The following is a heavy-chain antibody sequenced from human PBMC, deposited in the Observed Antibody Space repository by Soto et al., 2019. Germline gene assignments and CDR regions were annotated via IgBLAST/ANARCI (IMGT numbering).Heavy chain of an antibody. CDR1: GFSLTTNGVG. J-gene: IGHJ4*02. CDR3: AHTVARGAYWETFNY. V-gene: IGHV2-5*02. Sequence: QITLKESGPTLVKPTQTLTLTCTVSGFSLTTNGVGVGWFRQPPGKALEWLALIYRDDDKRYRPSLKSRVTITKDNTKNQVVLTMPNMDPMDTATYYCAHTVARGAYWETFNYWGQGTLVSVSS. D-gene: IGHD1-26*01. CDR2: IYRDDDK.